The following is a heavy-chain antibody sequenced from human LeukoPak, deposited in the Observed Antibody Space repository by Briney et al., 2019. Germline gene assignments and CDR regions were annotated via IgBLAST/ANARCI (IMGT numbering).Heavy chain of an antibody. V-gene: IGHV3-30*02. CDR2: IRYDGSNK. D-gene: IGHD4-23*01. CDR3: ARDMLKGRLRWLKPTAFDI. Sequence: GGSLRLSCAASGFTFSSYGMHWVRQAPGKGLEWVAFIRYDGSNKYYADSVKGRFTISRDNSKNTLYLQMNSLRAEDTAVYYCARDMLKGRLRWLKPTAFDIWGQGTMVTVSS. J-gene: IGHJ3*02. CDR1: GFTFSSYG.